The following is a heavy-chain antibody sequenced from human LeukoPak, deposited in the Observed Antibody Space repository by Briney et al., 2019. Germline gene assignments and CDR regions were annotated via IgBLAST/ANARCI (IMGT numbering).Heavy chain of an antibody. CDR3: ARDHDWNYVSSKYFDY. J-gene: IGHJ4*02. CDR1: GYTFTSYG. V-gene: IGHV1-18*01. Sequence: ASVKVFCKASGYTFTSYGISWVRQAPGQGLEWMGWISAYNGNTNYAQKLQGRVTMTTDTSTSTAYMELRSLRSDDTAVYYCARDHDWNYVSSKYFDYWGQGTLVTVSS. D-gene: IGHD1-7*01. CDR2: ISAYNGNT.